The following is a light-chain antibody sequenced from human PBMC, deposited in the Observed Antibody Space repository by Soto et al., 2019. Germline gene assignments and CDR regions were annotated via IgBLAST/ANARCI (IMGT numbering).Light chain of an antibody. Sequence: DIQMTQSPSSLSASVGDRVTITCRASQTSATYINWYQQKSGSAPRLLIYASSLESGVPQRFSGSGSGTEFTLTISSLQTDDFSTYYCQQYHSYWTFGQGTKVDIK. V-gene: IGKV1-5*01. CDR2: AS. CDR3: QQYHSYWT. J-gene: IGKJ1*01. CDR1: QTSATY.